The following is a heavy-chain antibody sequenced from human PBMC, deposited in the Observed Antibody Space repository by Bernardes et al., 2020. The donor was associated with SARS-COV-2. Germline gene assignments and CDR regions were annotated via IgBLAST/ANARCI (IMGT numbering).Heavy chain of an antibody. V-gene: IGHV4-59*01. D-gene: IGHD3-3*01. CDR3: AREHHDYGFWSGYYSRVMDV. J-gene: IGHJ6*02. CDR2: VYYTGST. Sequence: TLSLTCTVSGGSLYSYYWSWIRQPPGKGLEWIGNVYYTGSTNYNPSLKSRITLSVDTSKNQFSLKLTSVTAADTAVYYCAREHHDYGFWSGYYSRVMDVWGQGTTVTVSS. CDR1: GGSLYSYY.